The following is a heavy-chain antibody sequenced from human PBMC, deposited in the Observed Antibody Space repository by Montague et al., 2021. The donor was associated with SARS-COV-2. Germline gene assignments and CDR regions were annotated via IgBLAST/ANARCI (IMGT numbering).Heavy chain of an antibody. D-gene: IGHD3-10*01. CDR2: IYPGDSDT. CDR3: ARRRGLEGYSYNSGSYAFDV. CDR1: GYSFTSYW. V-gene: IGHV5-51*01. Sequence: QSAAEVKKSGESLKISCKGSGYSFTSYWIGWVRQMPGKGLEWMGIIYPGDSDTRYSPSFQGQVTISADKSISTAYLQWSSLKASDTATYYCARRRGLEGYSYNSGSYAFDVWGQGTMVTVSS. J-gene: IGHJ3*01.